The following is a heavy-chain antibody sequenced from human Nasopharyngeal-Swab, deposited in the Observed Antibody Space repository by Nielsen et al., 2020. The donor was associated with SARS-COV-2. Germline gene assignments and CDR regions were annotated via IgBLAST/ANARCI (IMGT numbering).Heavy chain of an antibody. J-gene: IGHJ4*02. V-gene: IGHV3-9*01. CDR2: ITCNSGT. Sequence: SLKISCAASGFSFNDYAMHWVRQAPGKGLEWVSGITCNSGTGYTDSVKGRFTISRDNARNFLYLQMNSLRADDTALYYCTKGRADYSNPSFDNWGQGTLVTVAS. CDR3: TKGRADYSNPSFDN. CDR1: GFSFNDYA. D-gene: IGHD4-11*01.